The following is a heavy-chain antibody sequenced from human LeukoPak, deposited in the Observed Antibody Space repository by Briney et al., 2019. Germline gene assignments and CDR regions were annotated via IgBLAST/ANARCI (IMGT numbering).Heavy chain of an antibody. CDR2: IYHSGST. J-gene: IGHJ4*02. CDR1: GYSISSGYY. Sequence: SETLSLTCTVSGYSISSGYYWGWIRQPPGKGLEWIGSIYHSGSTYYNPSLKSRVTISVDTSKNQFSLKLSSVTAADTAVYYCARAFRGAYGDYFDYWGQGTLVTVSS. V-gene: IGHV4-38-2*02. D-gene: IGHD4-17*01. CDR3: ARAFRGAYGDYFDY.